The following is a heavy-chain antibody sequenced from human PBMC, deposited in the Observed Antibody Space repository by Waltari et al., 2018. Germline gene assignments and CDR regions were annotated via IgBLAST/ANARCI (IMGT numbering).Heavy chain of an antibody. CDR1: GFTFSNAW. CDR2: IKSKTDGGTT. Sequence: EVQLVESWGGLVKPGGSLRLSCAASGFTFSNAWMSWVRQAPGKGLEWVGRIKSKTDGGTTDYAAPVKGRFTSSRDDSKNTLYLQMNSLKTEDTAVYYCTTGRAIRLRFLEWLLYPDYWGQGTLVTVSS. V-gene: IGHV3-15*01. D-gene: IGHD3-3*01. CDR3: TTGRAIRLRFLEWLLYPDY. J-gene: IGHJ4*02.